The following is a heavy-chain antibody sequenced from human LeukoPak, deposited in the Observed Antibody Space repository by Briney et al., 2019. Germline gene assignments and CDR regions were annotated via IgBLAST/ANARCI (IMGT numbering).Heavy chain of an antibody. CDR1: GYSFTSYW. V-gene: IGHV5-51*01. CDR3: ARRGITIFGVVTYFDY. CDR2: IYPGESDT. D-gene: IGHD3-3*01. J-gene: IGHJ4*02. Sequence: GESLKISCKGSGYSFTSYWIGWVSHLPGNGLEWMGIIYPGESDTRYSPSFQGQVTISAGKSISTAYLQWSSLKASDTAMYYCARRGITIFGVVTYFDYWGQGTLVTVSS.